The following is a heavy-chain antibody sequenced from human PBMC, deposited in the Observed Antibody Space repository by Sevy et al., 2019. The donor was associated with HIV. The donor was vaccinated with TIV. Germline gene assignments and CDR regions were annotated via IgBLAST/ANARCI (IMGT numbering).Heavy chain of an antibody. CDR3: ARNNCSITNCYMGDVFDI. Sequence: GGSLRLSCAASGFTFSSYSMNWVRQAPGKGLEWVSSISGISNYIYYADSMKGRFTVSRDNARNSLYRQMNSLRAEDTAVYYCARNNCSITNCYMGDVFDIWGQGTMVTVSS. V-gene: IGHV3-21*01. J-gene: IGHJ3*02. CDR2: ISGISNYI. CDR1: GFTFSSYS. D-gene: IGHD2-2*02.